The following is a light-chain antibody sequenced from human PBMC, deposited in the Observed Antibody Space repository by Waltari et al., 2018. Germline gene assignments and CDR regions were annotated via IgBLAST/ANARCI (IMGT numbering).Light chain of an antibody. CDR2: DAS. V-gene: IGKV3-20*01. CDR3: QKYGSLPAT. J-gene: IGKJ1*01. CDR1: QSISRF. Sequence: EIMLTQSPGTLSLSPGERATLSCRASQSISRFLAWYQQKPGQAPRLLIYDASRRATSIPDRFSGSGSGTDFSLTISRLEPEDIAVYYCQKYGSLPATFGQGTKVEIK.